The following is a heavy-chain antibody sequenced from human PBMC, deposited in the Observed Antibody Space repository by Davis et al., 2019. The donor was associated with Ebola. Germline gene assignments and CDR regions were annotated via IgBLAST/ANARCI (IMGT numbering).Heavy chain of an antibody. CDR2: ISSSSSYI. J-gene: IGHJ6*02. D-gene: IGHD3-16*01. Sequence: GGSLRLSCAASGFTFSTYWMSWVRQAPGKGLEWVSSISSSSSYIYYADSVKGRFTISRDNAKNSLYLQMNSLRAEDTALYHCARVGRYYYYGMDVWGQGTTVTVSS. CDR1: GFTFSTYW. V-gene: IGHV3-21*04. CDR3: ARVGRYYYYGMDV.